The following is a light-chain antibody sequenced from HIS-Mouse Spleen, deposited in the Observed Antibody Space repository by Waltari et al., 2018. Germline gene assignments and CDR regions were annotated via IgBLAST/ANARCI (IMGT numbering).Light chain of an antibody. J-gene: IGLJ2*01. V-gene: IGLV2-8*01. CDR1: SSDVGGYNY. CDR3: SSYAGSNNLV. Sequence: QSALTQPPSASGSPGQSVTISCPGTSSDVGGYNYVPWYQQHPGKAPKLMIYEVSKRPSGVPDRFSGSKSGNTASLTVSGLQAGDEADYYCSSYAGSNNLVFGGGTKLTVL. CDR2: EVS.